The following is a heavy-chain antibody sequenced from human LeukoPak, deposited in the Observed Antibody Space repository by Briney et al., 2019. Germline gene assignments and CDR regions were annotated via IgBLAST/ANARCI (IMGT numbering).Heavy chain of an antibody. CDR2: INPSGGST. J-gene: IGHJ4*02. Sequence: ASVKVSCKASGYTFTSYYMHWVRQAPGQGLEWIGIINPSGGSTSYAQKFQGRVTMTRDMSTSTVYMELSSLRSEDTAVYYCARGSENVGGLLWFGELLAGGLYYWGQGTLVTVSS. V-gene: IGHV1-46*01. D-gene: IGHD3-10*01. CDR3: ARGSENVGGLLWFGELLAGGLYY. CDR1: GYTFTSYY.